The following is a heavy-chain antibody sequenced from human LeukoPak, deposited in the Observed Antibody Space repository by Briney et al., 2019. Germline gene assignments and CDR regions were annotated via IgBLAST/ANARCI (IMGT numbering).Heavy chain of an antibody. CDR2: ICYSGST. J-gene: IGHJ6*03. Sequence: PSETLSLTCTVSGGSISSYYWSWIRQPPGKGLEWIGYICYSGSTNYNPSLKSRVTISVDTSKNQFSLKLSSVTAADTAVYYCAKTPKDYYYYMDVWGKGTTVTVSS. CDR3: AKTPKDYYYYMDV. CDR1: GGSISSYY. V-gene: IGHV4-59*01. D-gene: IGHD4-23*01.